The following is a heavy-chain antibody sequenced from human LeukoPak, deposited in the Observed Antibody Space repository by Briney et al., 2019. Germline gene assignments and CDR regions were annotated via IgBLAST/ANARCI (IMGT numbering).Heavy chain of an antibody. J-gene: IGHJ4*02. V-gene: IGHV3-23*01. Sequence: PGGSLRLSCAASGFTFSSYAMSWVRPAPGKGLEWVSSISGSGGSTYYADSVKGRFTISRDNSKKTLYLQMNSLRAEDTAVYYCASGSITMISPFDYWGQGTLVTVSS. CDR3: ASGSITMISPFDY. CDR2: ISGSGGST. D-gene: IGHD3-22*01. CDR1: GFTFSSYA.